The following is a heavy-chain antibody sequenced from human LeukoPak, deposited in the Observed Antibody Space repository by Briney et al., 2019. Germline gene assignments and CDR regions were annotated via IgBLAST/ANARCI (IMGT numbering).Heavy chain of an antibody. CDR2: ISGSGGST. V-gene: IGHV3-23*01. J-gene: IGHJ1*01. Sequence: GGSLRLSCAASGFTFSSYAMSWVRQAPGKGLEWVSAISGSGGSTYYADSVKGRFTISRDNSKNTLYLQMNSLRAEDTAVYYCARVQGGVVVAARLPLYFQHWGQGTLVTVSS. D-gene: IGHD2-15*01. CDR3: ARVQGGVVVAARLPLYFQH. CDR1: GFTFSSYA.